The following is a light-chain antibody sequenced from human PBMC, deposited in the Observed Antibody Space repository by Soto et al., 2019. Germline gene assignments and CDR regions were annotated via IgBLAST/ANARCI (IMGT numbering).Light chain of an antibody. J-gene: IGLJ1*01. Sequence: QSALTQPRSVSGSPGQSVTISCTGTSSDVGNYNYVSWCQQHPGKAPKLMIYDVSKRPSGVPDRFSGSKSGNTASLTISGLQAEDEADYYCCSYAGSYTFYVFGTGTKLTVL. CDR1: SSDVGNYNY. CDR3: CSYAGSYTFYV. CDR2: DVS. V-gene: IGLV2-11*01.